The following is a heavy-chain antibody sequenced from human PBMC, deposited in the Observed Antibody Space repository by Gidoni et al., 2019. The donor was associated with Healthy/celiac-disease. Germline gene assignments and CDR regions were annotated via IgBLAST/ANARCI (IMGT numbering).Heavy chain of an antibody. CDR2: IYWNDDK. J-gene: IGHJ5*02. CDR3: ARRVWGSSFKWFNP. Sequence: QITLKESGPTLVKPTQTLTLTCTFSGFSLSTSGVGVGWIRQPPGKALEWLALIYWNDDKRYSPSLKSRLTITKDTSKNQVVLTMTNMDPVDTATYYCARRVWGSSFKWFNPWGQGTLVTVSS. CDR1: GFSLSTSGVG. V-gene: IGHV2-5*01. D-gene: IGHD3-16*01.